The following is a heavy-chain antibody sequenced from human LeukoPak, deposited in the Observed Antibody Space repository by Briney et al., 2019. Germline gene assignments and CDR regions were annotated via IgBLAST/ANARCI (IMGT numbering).Heavy chain of an antibody. V-gene: IGHV4-4*02. CDR3: AKAPFDSSGLLGY. D-gene: IGHD3-22*01. CDR1: GGSISSSNW. Sequence: SETLSLTCAVSGGSISSSNWWSWVRQPPGKGLEWIGEIDRSGTTNYNPSLKSRITISVDKLNNQFSLKLSYVIAADTAVYYCAKAPFDSSGLLGYWGQGTLVTVSS. J-gene: IGHJ4*02. CDR2: IDRSGTT.